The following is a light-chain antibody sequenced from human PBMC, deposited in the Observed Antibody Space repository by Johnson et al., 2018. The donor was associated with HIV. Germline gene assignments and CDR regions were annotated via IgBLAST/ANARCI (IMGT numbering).Light chain of an antibody. J-gene: IGLJ1*01. CDR3: GTWDSSLNAYV. V-gene: IGLV1-51*01. CDR1: SSNIGNAY. Sequence: QSMLTQPPSVSAAPGQKVTISCSGRSSNIGNAYVSWYQQLPGTAPRLVIYDTIKRHSGIPDRFSGSKSGTSATLGITGLQTGDEADYYCGTWDSSLNAYVFGAATKVAVL. CDR2: DTI.